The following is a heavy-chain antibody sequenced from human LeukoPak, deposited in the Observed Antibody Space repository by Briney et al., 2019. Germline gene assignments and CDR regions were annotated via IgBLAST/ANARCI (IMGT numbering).Heavy chain of an antibody. D-gene: IGHD1-26*01. Sequence: SETLSLTCTVSGGSISSYYWSWIRQPAGKGLEWIGRIYTSGSTNYNPSLKSRVTMSVDTSKNQFSLKLSSVTAADTAVYYCARRGVGATLPDYYYYYGLDVWGQGTTVTVSS. CDR2: IYTSGST. J-gene: IGHJ6*02. CDR3: ARRGVGATLPDYYYYYGLDV. CDR1: GGSISSYY. V-gene: IGHV4-4*07.